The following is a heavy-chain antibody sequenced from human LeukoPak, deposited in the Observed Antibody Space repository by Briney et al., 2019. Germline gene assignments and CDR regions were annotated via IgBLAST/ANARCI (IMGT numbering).Heavy chain of an antibody. V-gene: IGHV4-59*08. J-gene: IGHJ4*02. D-gene: IGHD6-6*01. CDR1: GGSISSYY. Sequence: SETLSVTCTVSGGSISSYYWSWIRQPPGKGLEWIGYIYYSGSTNYNPSLKSRVTISVDPAKNQFSLKLRSVTAADTAVYHCARQSRRSSSARPFDYWGRGTLVTVSS. CDR3: ARQSRRSSSARPFDY. CDR2: IYYSGST.